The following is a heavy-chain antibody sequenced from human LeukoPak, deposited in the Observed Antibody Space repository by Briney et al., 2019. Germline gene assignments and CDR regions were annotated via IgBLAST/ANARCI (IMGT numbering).Heavy chain of an antibody. CDR3: ARDDSGSIDY. Sequence: PGGSLRLSCAASGFTFSSYAMHWVRQAPGKGLEWVSVSYGGDNTFYADSVKGRFTISRDTSRNTLYLQMNDLRAEDTAVYYCARDDSGSIDYWGQGTLVTVSS. D-gene: IGHD3-10*01. CDR1: GFTFSSYA. J-gene: IGHJ4*02. CDR2: SYGGDNT. V-gene: IGHV3-53*01.